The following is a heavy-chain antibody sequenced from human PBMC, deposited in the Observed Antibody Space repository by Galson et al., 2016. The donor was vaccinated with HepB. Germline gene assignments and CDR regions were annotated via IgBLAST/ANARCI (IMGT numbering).Heavy chain of an antibody. D-gene: IGHD3-22*01. V-gene: IGHV3-7*05. CDR3: ARKGPYGFFESSGYRVSDFDY. CDR2: IKHDGSEQ. J-gene: IGHJ4*02. CDR1: GFTFSSYW. Sequence: SLRLSCAVSGFTFSSYWMAWVRQAPGKGLEWVANIKHDGSEQFYVDSVKGRFTISRDNAKKSLYLQMTSLRAEDTAVYYCARKGPYGFFESSGYRVSDFDYWGQGTLVTVSS.